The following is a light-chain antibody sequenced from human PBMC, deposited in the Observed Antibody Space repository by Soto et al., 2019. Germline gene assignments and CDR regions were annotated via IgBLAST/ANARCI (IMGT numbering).Light chain of an antibody. CDR2: DVS. CDR3: CSYAGSYSYV. J-gene: IGLJ1*01. V-gene: IGLV2-11*01. Sequence: QSALTQPRSVSGSPGQPVTISCTGTSSDVGGYNYVSWYQEQPGKAPKLMIYDVSKRPSGVPDRFSGSKSGNTASLTISGLQAEDEADYYCCSYAGSYSYVFGTGTKVTVL. CDR1: SSDVGGYNY.